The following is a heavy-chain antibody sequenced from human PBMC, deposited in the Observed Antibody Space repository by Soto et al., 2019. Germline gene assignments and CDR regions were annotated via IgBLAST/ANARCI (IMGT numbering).Heavy chain of an antibody. Sequence: RYAISWFRPAPGQGLEWMVEIIPIFGTANYAQKFQGPFTISRANSGNTLYLEVSSLRGEATAVSYCGKDHCPAFRRGSGMGVWGKGSRVTVSS. J-gene: IGHJ6*04. CDR3: GKDHCPAFRRGSGMGV. D-gene: IGHD3-10*01. V-gene: IGHV1-69*05. CDR2: IIPIFGTA. CDR1: RYA.